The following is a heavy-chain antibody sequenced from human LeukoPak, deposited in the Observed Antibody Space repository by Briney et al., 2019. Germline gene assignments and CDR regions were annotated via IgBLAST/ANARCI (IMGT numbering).Heavy chain of an antibody. CDR1: GGSISSYY. J-gene: IGHJ5*02. CDR3: ARGLWFGESLGGCWFDP. D-gene: IGHD3-10*01. V-gene: IGHV4-59*01. CDR2: IYYSGST. Sequence: PSETLSLTCTVSGGSISSYYWSWIRQPPGKGLEWIGYIYYSGSTNYNPSLKSRVTISVDTSKNQFSLKLSSVTAADTAVYYCARGLWFGESLGGCWFDPWGQGTLVTVSS.